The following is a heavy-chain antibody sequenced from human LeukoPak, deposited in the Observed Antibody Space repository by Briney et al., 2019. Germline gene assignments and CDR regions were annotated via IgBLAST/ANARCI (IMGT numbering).Heavy chain of an antibody. D-gene: IGHD5-12*01. CDR2: IYYSGST. CDR3: ARLGDIRNFDY. CDR1: GGSISSSSYY. Sequence: SETLSLTCTVSGGSISSSSYYWGWIRQPPGKGLEWIGSIYYSGSTYYNPSLKSRVTISVDTSKNQFSLKLSSVTAADTAVYYCARLGDIRNFDYWGQGTLVTVSS. J-gene: IGHJ4*02. V-gene: IGHV4-39*01.